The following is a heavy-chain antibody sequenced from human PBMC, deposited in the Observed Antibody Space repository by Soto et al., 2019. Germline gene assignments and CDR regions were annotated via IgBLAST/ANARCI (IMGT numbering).Heavy chain of an antibody. J-gene: IGHJ5*02. Sequence: SETLSLTCTVSGYSISSGYYWSWIRQTPGKGLEWIGSISHSGTSFYNPSLRSRVTISMDTSNNHFSLKLNSLTATDTAVYYCARASGGPSGWGRWSDPWGQGTLVTVSS. D-gene: IGHD2-21*02. CDR2: ISHSGTS. CDR3: ARASGGPSGWGRWSDP. CDR1: GYSISSGYY. V-gene: IGHV4-38-2*02.